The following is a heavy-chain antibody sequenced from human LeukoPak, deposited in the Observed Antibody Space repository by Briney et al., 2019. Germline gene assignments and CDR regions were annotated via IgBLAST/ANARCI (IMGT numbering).Heavy chain of an antibody. V-gene: IGHV1-69*05. D-gene: IGHD6-13*01. CDR3: ARVIEAAGTGYYYMDV. CDR1: GGTFSSYA. Sequence: SSVKVSCKASGGTFSSYAISWVRQAPGQGLEWMGGIIPIFGTANYAQKFQGRVTITTDESTSTAYMELSSLRSEDTAVYYCARVIEAAGTGYYYMDVWGKGTTVTVSS. J-gene: IGHJ6*03. CDR2: IIPIFGTA.